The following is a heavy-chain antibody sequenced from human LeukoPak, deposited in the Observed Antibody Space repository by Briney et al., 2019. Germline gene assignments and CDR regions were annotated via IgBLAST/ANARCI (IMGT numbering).Heavy chain of an antibody. D-gene: IGHD3-3*01. CDR2: ISGSGGRT. Sequence: GGSLRRSCTAFGFNFKNYGMNWVRQAPGKGLEWVSEISGSGGRTYLADSVKGRFTLSRDDSKNTVYLEMTSLRGEDTAVYYCAKGEFWSGPSHFESWGQGTLVTVSS. CDR1: GFNFKNYG. V-gene: IGHV3-23*01. CDR3: AKGEFWSGPSHFES. J-gene: IGHJ4*02.